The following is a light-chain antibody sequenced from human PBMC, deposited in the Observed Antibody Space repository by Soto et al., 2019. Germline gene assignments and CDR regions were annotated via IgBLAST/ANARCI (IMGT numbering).Light chain of an antibody. CDR3: CSYAGSSRI. J-gene: IGLJ1*01. CDR1: SRDVGAYNL. V-gene: IGLV2-23*02. CDR2: EVS. Sequence: SALTQPASVSGSPGQSITISCTGTSRDVGAYNLVSWYQQYPGKAPKLVIYEVSKRPSGVSDRFSGSKSGNTASLTISGLQADDEADYYCCSYAGSSRIFGTGTKLTVL.